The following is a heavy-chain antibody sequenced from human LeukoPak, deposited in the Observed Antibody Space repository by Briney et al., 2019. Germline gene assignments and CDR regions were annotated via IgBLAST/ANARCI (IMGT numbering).Heavy chain of an antibody. J-gene: IGHJ4*02. D-gene: IGHD5-18*01. CDR2: IWYDGSNK. Sequence: PGGSLRLSCAASGFTFSSYGMHWVRQAPGKGLEWVAVIWYDGSNKYYADSVKGRFTISRDNSKNTLYLQMNSLRAEDTAVYYCARDADRGYSYGYMDYWGQGTLVTVSS. CDR3: ARDADRGYSYGYMDY. CDR1: GFTFSSYG. V-gene: IGHV3-33*01.